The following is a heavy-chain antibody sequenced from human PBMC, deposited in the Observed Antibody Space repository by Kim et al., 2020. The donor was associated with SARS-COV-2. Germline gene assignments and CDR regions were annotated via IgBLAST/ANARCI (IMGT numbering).Heavy chain of an antibody. CDR1: GFTFSSYS. CDR2: ISSSSSYI. D-gene: IGHD3-22*01. CDR3: ARRGFTMIVVTDYYYGMDV. Sequence: GGSLRLSCAASGFTFSSYSMNWVRQAPGKGLEWVSSISSSSSYIYYADSVKGRFTISRDNAKNSLYLQMNSLRAEDTAVYYCARRGFTMIVVTDYYYGMDVWGQGTTVTVSS. V-gene: IGHV3-21*01. J-gene: IGHJ6*02.